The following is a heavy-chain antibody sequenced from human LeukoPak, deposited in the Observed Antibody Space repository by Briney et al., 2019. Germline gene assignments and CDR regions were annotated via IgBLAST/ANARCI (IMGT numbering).Heavy chain of an antibody. D-gene: IGHD2-15*01. CDR1: GGSFSGYY. Sequence: SETLSLTCAVDGGSFSGYYWSWIRQPPGKGLEWIGEINHSGSTNYNPSLKSRVTISVDTSKNQFSLKLSSVTAADTAVYYCARGIVVVAANRNHPTHTIDYWGQGTLVTVSS. V-gene: IGHV4-34*01. CDR2: INHSGST. J-gene: IGHJ4*02. CDR3: ARGIVVVAANRNHPTHTIDY.